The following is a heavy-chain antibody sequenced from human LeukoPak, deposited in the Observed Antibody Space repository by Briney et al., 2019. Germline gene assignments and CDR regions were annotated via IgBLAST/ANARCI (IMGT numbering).Heavy chain of an antibody. Sequence: ASVKVTCNTSGYSFSDHYDQWVRQPPGPGLEWLGWINPNSGGTSYARKFRGRVTMTRDMSLSTAYMELTRLTYDDTAVYYCARGALDPETVTNYFEYWAQGTLVTVSS. CDR2: INPNSGGT. V-gene: IGHV1-2*02. CDR3: ARGALDPETVTNYFEY. J-gene: IGHJ4*02. CDR1: GYSFSDHY. D-gene: IGHD4-17*01.